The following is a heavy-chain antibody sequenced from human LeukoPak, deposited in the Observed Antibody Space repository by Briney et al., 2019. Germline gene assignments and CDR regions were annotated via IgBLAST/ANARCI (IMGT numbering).Heavy chain of an antibody. J-gene: IGHJ2*01. CDR1: GGSISSSSFY. D-gene: IGHD3-3*01. CDR2: INHSGST. V-gene: IGHV4-39*01. Sequence: PSETLSLTCTVSGGSISSSSFYWSWIRRPPGKGLEWIGEINHSGSTNYNPSLKSRVTISVDTSKNQFSLKLSSVTAADTAVYYCARHQGVVDLWGRGSLVTVSS. CDR3: ARHQGVVDL.